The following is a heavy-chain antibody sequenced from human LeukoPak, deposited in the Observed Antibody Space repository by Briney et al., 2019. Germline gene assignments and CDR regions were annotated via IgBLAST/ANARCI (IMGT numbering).Heavy chain of an antibody. CDR2: TNPSGGSA. D-gene: IGHD3-3*01. CDR1: GYTFNSYS. CDR3: ARDFRFLEWFLYDY. J-gene: IGHJ4*02. Sequence: GASVKVSCKATGYTFNSYSIHWVRQAPGQGLEWMGITNPSGGSATYAQKFQGRVTMTRDTSTSTVYMELSTLRSEDTALYYCARDFRFLEWFLYDYWGQGTLVTVSS. V-gene: IGHV1-46*02.